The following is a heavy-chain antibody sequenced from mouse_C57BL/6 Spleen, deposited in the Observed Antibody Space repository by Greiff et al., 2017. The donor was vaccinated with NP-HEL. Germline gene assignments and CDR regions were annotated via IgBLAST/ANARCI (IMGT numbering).Heavy chain of an antibody. V-gene: IGHV1-54*01. CDR2: INPGSGGT. CDR3: ARSGGYYLDY. Sequence: VKLQESGAELVRPGTSVKVSCKASGYAFTNYLIEWVKQRPGQGLEWIGVINPGSGGTNYNEKFKGKATLTADKSSSTAYMQLSSLTSEDSAVYFCARSGGYYLDYWGQGTTLTVSS. J-gene: IGHJ2*01. D-gene: IGHD1-1*02. CDR1: GYAFTNYL.